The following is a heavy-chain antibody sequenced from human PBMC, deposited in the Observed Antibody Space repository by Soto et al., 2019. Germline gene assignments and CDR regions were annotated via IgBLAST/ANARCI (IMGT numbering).Heavy chain of an antibody. J-gene: IGHJ2*01. CDR3: ARGYYYDSSGYWREGYWYFDL. CDR2: IYYSGST. Sequence: QVQLQESGPGLVKPSQTLSLTCTFSGGSISSGGYYWSWIRQHPGKGLEWIGYIYYSGSTYCNPSLKSRVTISVDTSKNQFSLKLSSVTAADTAVYYCARGYYYDSSGYWREGYWYFDLWGRGTLVTVSS. D-gene: IGHD3-22*01. V-gene: IGHV4-31*03. CDR1: GGSISSGGYY.